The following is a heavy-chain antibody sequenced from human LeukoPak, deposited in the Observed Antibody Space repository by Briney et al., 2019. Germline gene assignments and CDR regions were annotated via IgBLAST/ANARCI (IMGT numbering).Heavy chain of an antibody. J-gene: IGHJ6*03. CDR3: ARDLSIAARPSYYMDV. Sequence: ASVKVSCKASGYTFTSYYMHWVRQAPGQGLEWMGIINPSGGSTSYAQKFQGRVTMTRDTSTSTVYMELSSLRSEDTAVYYCARDLSIAARPSYYMDVWGKGTTVTVSS. CDR1: GYTFTSYY. CDR2: INPSGGST. D-gene: IGHD6-6*01. V-gene: IGHV1-46*01.